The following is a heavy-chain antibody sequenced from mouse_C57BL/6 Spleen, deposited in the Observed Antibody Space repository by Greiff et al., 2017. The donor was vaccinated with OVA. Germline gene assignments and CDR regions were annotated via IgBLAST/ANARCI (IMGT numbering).Heavy chain of an antibody. CDR1: GYTFTSYW. J-gene: IGHJ3*01. D-gene: IGHD4-1*01. CDR2: IYPSDSET. Sequence: QVQLQQPGAELVRPGSSVKLSCKASGYTFTSYWMDWVKQRPGQGLEWIGNIYPSDSETHYNQKFKDKATLTVDKSSSTAYMQLSSLTSADSSVYYCARWLGAYWGQGTLVTVSA. V-gene: IGHV1-61*01. CDR3: ARWLGAY.